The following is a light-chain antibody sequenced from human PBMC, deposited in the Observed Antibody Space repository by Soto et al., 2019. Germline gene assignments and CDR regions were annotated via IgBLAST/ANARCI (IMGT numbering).Light chain of an antibody. J-gene: IGLJ1*01. CDR1: SSDVGGYNY. CDR2: EVS. CDR3: NSYTSTSTFV. V-gene: IGLV2-14*01. Sequence: QSALTQPASVSGSPGQSITISCTGTSSDVGGYNYVSWYQQHPGKAPKLMMSEVSNRPSWVSNRFSGSKSGNTASLTISGLQSEDEAEYYCNSYTSTSTFVFGTGTKVTVL.